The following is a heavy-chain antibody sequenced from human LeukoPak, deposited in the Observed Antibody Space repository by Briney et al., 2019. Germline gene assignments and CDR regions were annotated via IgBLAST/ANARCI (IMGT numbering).Heavy chain of an antibody. CDR2: VSAHGLDK. CDR3: ARAFTPGIRKALWIGDSL. J-gene: IGHJ4*02. V-gene: IGHV3-30*04. CDR1: GFTFSSYA. D-gene: IGHD3-10*01. Sequence: PGTSLSLSCAASGFTFSSYAMHWVRQAPGKGLEWLAVVSAHGLDKFYASSVRGRFIISKDTSKNTLSLQMNSLRSDDSGVYYCARAFTPGIRKALWIGDSLWDQGTLVTVSS.